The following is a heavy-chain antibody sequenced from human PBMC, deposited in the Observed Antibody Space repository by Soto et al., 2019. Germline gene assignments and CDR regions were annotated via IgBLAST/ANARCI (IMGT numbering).Heavy chain of an antibody. V-gene: IGHV1-69*01. J-gene: IGHJ4*02. CDR1: GGSFSDFA. CDR2: IIPMFAAT. D-gene: IGHD2-15*01. CDR3: ARGGIVAVPAALSSYDDYTNYRFDS. Sequence: QVQLAQSGAEVRKPGSSVKVSCRASGGSFSDFAFSWVRQAPGQGLEWMGGIIPMFAATKYAQRFQGRVKITADVSTRTVYLALSSLTSDDSAVYYCARGGIVAVPAALSSYDDYTNYRFDSWGQGTLVSVSS.